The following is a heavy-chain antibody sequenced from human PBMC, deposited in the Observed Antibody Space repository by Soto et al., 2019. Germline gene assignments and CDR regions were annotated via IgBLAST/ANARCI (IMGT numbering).Heavy chain of an antibody. D-gene: IGHD3-10*01. J-gene: IGHJ6*02. V-gene: IGHV3-30-3*01. CDR2: ISYDGSNK. Sequence: GGSLILSCAASGFTFSSYAMHWVRQAPGKGLEWVAVISYDGSNKYYADSVKGRFTISRDNSKNTLYLQMNSLRAEDTAVYYCATSPGFSFRDYYYGMDVWGQGTTVTVSS. CDR3: ATSPGFSFRDYYYGMDV. CDR1: GFTFSSYA.